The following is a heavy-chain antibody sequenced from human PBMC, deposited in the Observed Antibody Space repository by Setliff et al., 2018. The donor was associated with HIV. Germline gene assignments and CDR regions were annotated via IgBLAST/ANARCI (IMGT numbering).Heavy chain of an antibody. CDR1: GGSLDSGSYH. CDR3: ASFDYNNFGFDS. Sequence: TLSLTCTVSGGSLDSGSYHWSWIRQPAGKGLEWFGHISTSGNTNYNPSLKSRVTISVDTSKNQFSLKLSSVTAADTAVYYCASFDYNNFGFDSWGQGTLVTVSS. D-gene: IGHD3-3*01. CDR2: ISTSGNT. J-gene: IGHJ5*01. V-gene: IGHV4-61*09.